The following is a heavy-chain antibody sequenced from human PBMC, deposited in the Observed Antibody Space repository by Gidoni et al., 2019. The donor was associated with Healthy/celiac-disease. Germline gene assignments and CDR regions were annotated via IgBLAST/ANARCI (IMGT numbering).Heavy chain of an antibody. CDR2: INKSGST. Sequence: QVQLQQWGAGLLKPSETLSLICAVYGGSFSGYYWSWIRQPPGKGREWIGEINKSGSTTYNPPLKSRVTISVDTSKNQFSLKLSSVTAADPAVYYCARVRSSTRLYYFGMDVWGQGTTVTVSS. CDR1: GGSFSGYY. J-gene: IGHJ6*02. V-gene: IGHV4-34*01. CDR3: ARVRSSTRLYYFGMDV. D-gene: IGHD6-13*01.